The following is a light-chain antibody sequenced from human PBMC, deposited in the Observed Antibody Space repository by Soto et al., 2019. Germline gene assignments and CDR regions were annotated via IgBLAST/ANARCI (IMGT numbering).Light chain of an antibody. CDR2: DVN. V-gene: IGLV2-8*01. J-gene: IGLJ3*02. CDR1: SSDVGGYNF. Sequence: QSALTQPPSASGSPGQSLTISCTGTSSDVGGYNFVSWYQQHPGKAPKLMISDVNRRPSGVPDRFSGSKSGNTASLTVSGLQAEDEADYYCSSYAGSHNWVFGGGTQLTVL. CDR3: SSYAGSHNWV.